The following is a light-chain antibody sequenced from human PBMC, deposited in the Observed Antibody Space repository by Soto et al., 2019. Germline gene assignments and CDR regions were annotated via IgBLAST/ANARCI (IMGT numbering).Light chain of an antibody. V-gene: IGLV2-23*02. Sequence: QSALTQPASVSGSPGQSITISCTGTSSDVGSYNLVSWYQQHPGKAPKLMIYENSKRPAGVSNRFSGSKSDNTASLTISGLQAEDEADYYRGSNAGSRTVRFGGGTKLTVL. J-gene: IGLJ2*01. CDR1: SSDVGSYNL. CDR2: ENS. CDR3: GSNAGSRTVR.